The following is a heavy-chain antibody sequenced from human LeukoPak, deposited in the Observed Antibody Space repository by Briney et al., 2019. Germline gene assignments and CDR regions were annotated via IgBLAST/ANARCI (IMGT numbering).Heavy chain of an antibody. Sequence: ASVKVSCKASGYTFTGYYMHWVRQAPGQGLEWMGITNPSGGSIRYAQKFQGRVTMTRDTSTSTVYMELSSLRSEDTAVYYCARGRNYYDSSGYYYEGDAFDIWGQGTMVTVSS. J-gene: IGHJ3*02. CDR1: GYTFTGYY. D-gene: IGHD3-22*01. CDR3: ARGRNYYDSSGYYYEGDAFDI. V-gene: IGHV1-46*01. CDR2: TNPSGGSI.